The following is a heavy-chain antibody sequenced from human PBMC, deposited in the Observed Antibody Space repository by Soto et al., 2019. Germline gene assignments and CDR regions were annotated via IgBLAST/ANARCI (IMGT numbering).Heavy chain of an antibody. J-gene: IGHJ4*02. Sequence: QLQESGSGLVKPSQTLSLTCAVSGDSITSGGYSWTWLRQPPGKGLEWIGYSYHGGRTDYNPALKSRLTISVDTSKNQFSLKLNSVTAADTAVYYCARCGGPCEYLGQGTLVTVSS. D-gene: IGHD2-21*01. CDR3: ARCGGPCEY. CDR2: SYHGGRT. CDR1: GDSITSGGYS. V-gene: IGHV4-30-2*01.